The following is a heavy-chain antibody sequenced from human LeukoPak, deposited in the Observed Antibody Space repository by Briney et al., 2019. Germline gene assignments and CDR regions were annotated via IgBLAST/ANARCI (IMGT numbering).Heavy chain of an antibody. Sequence: SETLSLTCAVYGGSFSGCYWSWIRQPPGKGLEWIGEINHSGSTNYNPSLKSRVTISVDTSKNQFSLKLSSVTAADTAVYYCARGLAPDYWGQGTLVTVSS. CDR3: ARGLAPDY. CDR1: GGSFSGCY. J-gene: IGHJ4*02. CDR2: INHSGST. V-gene: IGHV4-34*01.